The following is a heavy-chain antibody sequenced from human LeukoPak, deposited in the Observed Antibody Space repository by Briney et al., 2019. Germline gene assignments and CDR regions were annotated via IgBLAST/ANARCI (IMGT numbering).Heavy chain of an antibody. D-gene: IGHD2-2*01. CDR2: IYYSGST. CDR1: GGSISSGGYY. J-gene: IGHJ5*02. Sequence: SETLSLTCTVSGGSISSGGYYWSWIRQHPGKGLEWIGYIYYSGSTYYNPSLKSRVTISVDTSKNQFSLKLSSVTAADTAVYYCARDLVVPAAQGFDPWGQGTLVTVSS. CDR3: ARDLVVPAAQGFDP. V-gene: IGHV4-31*03.